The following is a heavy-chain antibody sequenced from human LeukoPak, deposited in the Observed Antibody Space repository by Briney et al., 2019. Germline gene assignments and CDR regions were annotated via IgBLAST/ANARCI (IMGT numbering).Heavy chain of an antibody. CDR1: GFTFSSYW. J-gene: IGHJ4*02. CDR2: IKQDGSEK. D-gene: IGHD6-13*01. V-gene: IGHV3-7*01. CDR3: ARVRTTYSSSWLDY. Sequence: GGSLRLSCAASGFTFSSYWMSWVRQAPGKGLEWVANIKQDGSEKYYVDSVKGRFTISRDNAKNSLYLQMNSLRAEDTAVYYCARVRTTYSSSWLDYWGQGTLVTVSS.